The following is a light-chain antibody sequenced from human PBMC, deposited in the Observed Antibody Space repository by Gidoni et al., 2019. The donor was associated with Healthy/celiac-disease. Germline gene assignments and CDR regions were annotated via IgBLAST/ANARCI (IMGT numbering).Light chain of an antibody. CDR2: KVS. J-gene: IGKJ2*01. V-gene: IGKV2-30*01. CDR3: MQGTHPYT. Sequence: DVVMTQSPLSLPVTLGQPASISCRSSQSLVYSDGNTYLNWFQQRPGQSPRRLIYKVSNRDSGVPDRFSGRGSGTDFTLKISRVEAEDVGVYYCMQGTHPYTFGQGTKLEIK. CDR1: QSLVYSDGNTY.